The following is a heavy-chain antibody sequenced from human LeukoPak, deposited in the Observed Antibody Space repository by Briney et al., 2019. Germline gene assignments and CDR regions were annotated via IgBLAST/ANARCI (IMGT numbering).Heavy chain of an antibody. J-gene: IGHJ4*02. CDR2: ISNNGGYT. D-gene: IGHD2-15*01. V-gene: IGHV3-23*01. CDR3: ARQDCSGGSCYLDY. Sequence: GGSLRLSCAASGFTFSSSAMSWVRQAPGKGLEWVSAISNNGGYTYYADSVKGRFTISRDYSKNTLYLQMNSLRAEDTAVYYCARQDCSGGSCYLDYWGQGTLVTVSS. CDR1: GFTFSSSA.